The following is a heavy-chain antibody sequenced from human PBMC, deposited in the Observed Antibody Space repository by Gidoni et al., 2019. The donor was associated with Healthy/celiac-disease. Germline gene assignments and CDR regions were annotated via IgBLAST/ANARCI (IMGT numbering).Heavy chain of an antibody. J-gene: IGHJ4*02. CDR3: ARGSVVPAAMVFFDY. CDR2: INHSGST. Sequence: QVQLQQWGAGLLKPSETLSLTCAVYGGSFSGYYWSWLRQPPGKGLEWIGEINHSGSTNYNPSLKSRVTISVDTSKNQFSLKLSSVTAADTAVYYCARGSVVPAAMVFFDYWGQGTLVTVSS. D-gene: IGHD2-2*01. CDR1: GGSFSGYY. V-gene: IGHV4-34*01.